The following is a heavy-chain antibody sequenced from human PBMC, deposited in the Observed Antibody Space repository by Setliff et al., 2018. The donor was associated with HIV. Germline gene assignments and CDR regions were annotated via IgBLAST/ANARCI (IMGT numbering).Heavy chain of an antibody. D-gene: IGHD1-26*01. CDR3: TRLRIVGATYWYFDL. CDR1: GFTSGDHA. Sequence: GGSLRLSCIGSGFTSGDHAVSWVRQAPGKGLEWVGSTRSNAYGGTTEYAASVKGRFTISRDDSKSIAYLQMNSLKTEDTAVYYCTRLRIVGATYWYFDLWGRGTLVTVSS. CDR2: TRSNAYGGTT. J-gene: IGHJ2*01. V-gene: IGHV3-49*04.